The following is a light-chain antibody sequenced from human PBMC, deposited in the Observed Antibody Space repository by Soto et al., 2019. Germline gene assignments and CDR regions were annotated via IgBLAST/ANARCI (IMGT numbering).Light chain of an antibody. V-gene: IGKV3-15*01. CDR1: QSVSSN. CDR2: GAS. Sequence: EIVMTQSPGTLSVSPGERATLSCRASQSVSSNLAWYQQKRGQTPRLLVYGASTRATDVPPRFSGSGSGTDFTLTISSLQSEDFAVYYCQQYNSWPITFGLGTRREIK. J-gene: IGKJ5*01. CDR3: QQYNSWPIT.